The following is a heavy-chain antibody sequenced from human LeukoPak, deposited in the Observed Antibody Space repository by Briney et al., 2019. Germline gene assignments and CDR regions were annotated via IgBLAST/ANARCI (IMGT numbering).Heavy chain of an antibody. V-gene: IGHV3-23*01. D-gene: IGHD3-10*01. J-gene: IGHJ3*02. CDR1: GFTFSSYA. Sequence: PGGSLRLSCAASGFTFSSYAMSWVRQAPGKGLEWVSAISGSGGSTYYADSVKGRFTISRDNSKNTLYLQMNSLRAEDTAVYYCAKSWERARWFGGLPSLDAFDIWGQGTMVTVSS. CDR2: ISGSGGST. CDR3: AKSWERARWFGGLPSLDAFDI.